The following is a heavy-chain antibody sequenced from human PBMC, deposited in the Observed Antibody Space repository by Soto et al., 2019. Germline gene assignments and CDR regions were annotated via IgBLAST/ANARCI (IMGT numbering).Heavy chain of an antibody. CDR2: INRIGSA. D-gene: IGHD3-10*01. J-gene: IGHJ5*02. CDR3: ARGGVDMIRGITGKRTWLDP. Sequence: QVQLQQWGDGLLKPSETLSLTCAVYGGSFSSYYWNWIRQSPGKGLEWIGDINRIGSANYNPSLTGRVTMVVDSSKNQFYLRLPSVTAADTAMYYCARGGVDMIRGITGKRTWLDPWGQGTLVIVS. CDR1: GGSFSSYY. V-gene: IGHV4-34*01.